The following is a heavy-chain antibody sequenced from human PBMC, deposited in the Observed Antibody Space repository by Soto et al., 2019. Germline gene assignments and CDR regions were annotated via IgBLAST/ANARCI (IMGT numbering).Heavy chain of an antibody. CDR3: VGMTPQPP. CDR2: ISYDGSHK. V-gene: IGHV3-30*03. CDR1: GFTFSSYV. Sequence: GGSLRLSCAASGFTFSSYVMHWVRQAPGKGLEWVAVISYDGSHKNYADSVKGRFTISRDNSKNTLYLQMNSLGAEDTAVYYCVGMTPQPPWGQGTLVTVSS. J-gene: IGHJ5*02. D-gene: IGHD2-15*01.